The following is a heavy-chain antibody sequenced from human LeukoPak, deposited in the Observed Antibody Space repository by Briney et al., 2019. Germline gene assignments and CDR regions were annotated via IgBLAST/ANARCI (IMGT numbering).Heavy chain of an antibody. V-gene: IGHV3-30*02. CDR1: GFTFRTFG. Sequence: GGSLRLSCAASGFTFRTFGMHWVRQAPGKGLEWVAFIRFDGNLQYYADSVQGRFNLSRDNSKNTLSLQMNSLRPEDTAVYYCAKDLGMGTRIDFRGQGTLVTVSS. J-gene: IGHJ4*02. CDR2: IRFDGNLQ. CDR3: AKDLGMGTRIDF. D-gene: IGHD5-24*01.